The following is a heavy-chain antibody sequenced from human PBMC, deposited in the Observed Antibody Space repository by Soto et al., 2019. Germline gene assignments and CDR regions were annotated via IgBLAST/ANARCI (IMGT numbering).Heavy chain of an antibody. V-gene: IGHV3-23*01. J-gene: IGHJ6*02. Sequence: EVQLLESGGGLVQPGGSLRLSCAASGFTFSSYAMSWVRQAPGKGLEWVSAISGSGGSTYYADSMKGRFTISRDNSKNTLYLQMNCLRAEDTAVYYCAKMARPRQWLRFYGPGGDYYYGMDVWGQGTTVTVSS. CDR2: ISGSGGST. D-gene: IGHD5-12*01. CDR3: AKMARPRQWLRFYGPGGDYYYGMDV. CDR1: GFTFSSYA.